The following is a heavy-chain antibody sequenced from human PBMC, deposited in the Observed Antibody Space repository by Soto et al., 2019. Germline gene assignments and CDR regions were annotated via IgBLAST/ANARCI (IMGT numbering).Heavy chain of an antibody. CDR3: AALSSISARPSFYYYGMDV. Sequence: VGSLRLSCGASKFTFSSYEMNWVRQAPGKGLDWVSYISYSGSTTYYADSVKGRFTISRDNAKNSLYLQMNSLRAEDTAVYYCAALSSISARPSFYYYGMDVWGQGTTVTVSS. CDR1: KFTFSSYE. D-gene: IGHD6-6*01. CDR2: ISYSGSTT. J-gene: IGHJ6*02. V-gene: IGHV3-48*03.